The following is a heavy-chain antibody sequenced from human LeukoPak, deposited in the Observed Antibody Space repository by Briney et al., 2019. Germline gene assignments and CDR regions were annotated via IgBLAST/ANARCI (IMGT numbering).Heavy chain of an antibody. J-gene: IGHJ3*02. Sequence: SETLSLTCTVSGGSISSGGYYWSWIRQHPGKGLEWIGCIYYSGSTYYNPSLRSRVTISVDTSANQFSLKLSSVTAADTAVYFCARRRVVVASTDGASGAFDIWGQGTMVTVSS. CDR1: GGSISSGGYY. CDR2: IYYSGST. D-gene: IGHD2-15*01. CDR3: ARRRVVVASTDGASGAFDI. V-gene: IGHV4-31*03.